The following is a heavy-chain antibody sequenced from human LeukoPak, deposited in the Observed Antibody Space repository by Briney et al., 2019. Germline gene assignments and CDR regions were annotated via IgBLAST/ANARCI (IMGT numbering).Heavy chain of an antibody. V-gene: IGHV1-18*01. J-gene: IGHJ4*02. CDR2: ISAYNGNT. Sequence: APVKVSCKASGYTFTSYGISWVRQAPGQGLEWMGWISAYNGNTNYAQKLQGRVTMTTDTSTSTAYMELRSLRSDDTAVYYCAREPESYSSSSFDYWGQGTLVTVSS. CDR3: AREPESYSSSSFDY. D-gene: IGHD6-6*01. CDR1: GYTFTSYG.